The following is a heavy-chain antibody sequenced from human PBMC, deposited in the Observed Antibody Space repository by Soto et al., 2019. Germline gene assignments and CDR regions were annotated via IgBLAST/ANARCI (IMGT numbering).Heavy chain of an antibody. CDR1: GDSLSSSYHY. CDR3: VRVERYTGECTPNFDR. V-gene: IGHV4-39*01. Sequence: PSETLSLTCTVSGDSLSSSYHYWGWIRQSPGKGLEWIGSIYYTGNTYYNPSLKSRVSISVDMATNEISLRLRAESVADTAVYYRVRVERYTGECTPNFDRWGQGALVTVSS. D-gene: IGHD1-20*01. J-gene: IGHJ4*02. CDR2: IYYTGNT.